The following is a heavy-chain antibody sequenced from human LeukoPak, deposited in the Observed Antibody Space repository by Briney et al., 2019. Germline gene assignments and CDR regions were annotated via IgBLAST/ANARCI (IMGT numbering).Heavy chain of an antibody. V-gene: IGHV5-51*01. J-gene: IGHJ4*02. D-gene: IGHD5-18*01. CDR2: IYPGDSDT. Sequence: GESLKISCKGSGYSFPTYWIGWVRQMPGKGLEWMGIIYPGDSDTRYSPSFQGQVTISADKSISTAYLQWSSLKASDTAMYYCARSLTVAREYNYGYGYWGQGTVVPVSS. CDR3: ARSLTVAREYNYGYGY. CDR1: GYSFPTYW.